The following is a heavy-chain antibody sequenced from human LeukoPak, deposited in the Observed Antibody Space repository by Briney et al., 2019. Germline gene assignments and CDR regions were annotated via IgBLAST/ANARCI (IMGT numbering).Heavy chain of an antibody. D-gene: IGHD3-3*01. CDR3: ARASQYDHYYYYMDV. CDR1: GFTFSSYW. J-gene: IGHJ6*03. V-gene: IGHV3-74*01. Sequence: GGSLRLSCAASGFTFSSYWMHWVRQAPGKGLVWVSRINTDGSSTSYADSVKGRFTISRDNAKNTLYLQMNSLRAEDTAVYYCARASQYDHYYYYMDVWGKGTTVTVSS. CDR2: INTDGSST.